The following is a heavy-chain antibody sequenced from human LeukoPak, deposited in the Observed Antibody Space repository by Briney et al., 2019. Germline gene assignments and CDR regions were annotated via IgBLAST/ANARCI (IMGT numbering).Heavy chain of an antibody. CDR3: AGLAAPCTSDWYFDL. CDR1: GGSCSGYS. V-gene: IGHV4-34*01. Sequence: PSDPLSLTCAVYGGSCSGYSWSGLRQPPGKGLEWLGEINYCGSTKYKPSLKSRVTRSVDTSKKQFSLRLRSVTAADTAVYYCAGLAAPCTSDWYFDLWGRGTLVTVSS. CDR2: INYCGST. D-gene: IGHD6-13*01. J-gene: IGHJ2*01.